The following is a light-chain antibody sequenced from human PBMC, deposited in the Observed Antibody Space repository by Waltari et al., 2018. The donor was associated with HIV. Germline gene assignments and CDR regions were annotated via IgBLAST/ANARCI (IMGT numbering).Light chain of an antibody. CDR2: EVT. Sequence: QSALTQPPSASGSPGQSVTLSCTGTNSDIGTYVYVPWYHQHPGKAPKLVISEVTKRPSGVSDRFSGSKSGNTAFLTVSGLQAEDEADYYCSSFANRDGFYVLFGGGTRLTVL. CDR1: NSDIGTYVY. CDR3: SSFANRDGFYVL. V-gene: IGLV2-8*01. J-gene: IGLJ2*01.